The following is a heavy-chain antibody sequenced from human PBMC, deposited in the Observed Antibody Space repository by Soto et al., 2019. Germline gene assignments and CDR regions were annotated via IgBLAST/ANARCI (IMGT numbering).Heavy chain of an antibody. CDR3: ARDLTGTSSSWGHNWFDP. J-gene: IGHJ5*02. CDR1: GFTFSSYG. D-gene: IGHD6-13*01. CDR2: IWYDGSNK. Sequence: GGSLRLSCAASGFTFSSYGMHWVRQAPGKGLEWVAVIWYDGSNKYYADSVKGRFTISRDNSKNTLYLQMNSLRAEDTAVYYCARDLTGTSSSWGHNWFDPWGQGTLVTVSS. V-gene: IGHV3-33*01.